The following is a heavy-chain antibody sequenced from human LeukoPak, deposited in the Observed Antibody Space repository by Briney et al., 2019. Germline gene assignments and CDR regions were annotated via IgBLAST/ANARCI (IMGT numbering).Heavy chain of an antibody. CDR1: GFTFSSFG. CDR2: VSYDGSKK. CDR3: AKERSTTTWYDH. D-gene: IGHD2-2*01. J-gene: IGHJ4*02. Sequence: PGGSLRLSCAASGFTFSSFGMHWVRQAPGKGPEWMAVVSYDGSKKFYGDSVKGRFTISRDNSKNTVYLQMNSLRAEDTAVYYCAKERSTTTWYDHWGQEILVTVSS. V-gene: IGHV3-30*18.